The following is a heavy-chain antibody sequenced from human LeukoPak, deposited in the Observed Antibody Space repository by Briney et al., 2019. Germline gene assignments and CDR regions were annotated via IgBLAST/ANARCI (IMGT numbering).Heavy chain of an antibody. CDR3: ARLPVVVAATPFDY. J-gene: IGHJ4*02. Sequence: GGSLRLSCAASGFTFSSYSMSWARQAPGKGLEWVSSISSSSGYIYYADSVKGRFTISRDNAKNSLYLQMNSLRAEDTAVYYCARLPVVVAATPFDYWGQGTLVTVSS. D-gene: IGHD2-15*01. V-gene: IGHV3-21*01. CDR1: GFTFSSYS. CDR2: ISSSSGYI.